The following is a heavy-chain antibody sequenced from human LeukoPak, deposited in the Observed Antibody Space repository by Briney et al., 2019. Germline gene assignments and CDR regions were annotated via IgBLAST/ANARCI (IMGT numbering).Heavy chain of an antibody. CDR2: IYYSGTT. CDR1: GGSISSYY. V-gene: IGHV4-59*01. Sequence: SETLSLTCSVSGGSISSYYWSWIRQPPGKGLEWIGYIYYSGTTNYNPSLKSRVTISVDTSKNQFSLKLRSVIAADTAVYYCARTPVGRQFDSWGQGTLATVSS. J-gene: IGHJ5*01. CDR3: ARTPVGRQFDS. D-gene: IGHD2-2*01.